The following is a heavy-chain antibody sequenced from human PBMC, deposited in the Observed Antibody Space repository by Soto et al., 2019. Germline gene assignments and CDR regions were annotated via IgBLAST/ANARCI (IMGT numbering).Heavy chain of an antibody. J-gene: IGHJ4*01. CDR1: GLTFSSYT. Sequence: GGSLRLSCAASGLTFSSYTMNWVRQAPGKGLEWVSYMSSTTSTIYYADSVKGRFTISRDNAKNSLSLQMSSLRDDDTAVYYCARLLVPASTFDNWGQGTLVTVSS. CDR3: ARLLVPASTFDN. V-gene: IGHV3-48*02. D-gene: IGHD2-2*01. CDR2: MSSTTSTI.